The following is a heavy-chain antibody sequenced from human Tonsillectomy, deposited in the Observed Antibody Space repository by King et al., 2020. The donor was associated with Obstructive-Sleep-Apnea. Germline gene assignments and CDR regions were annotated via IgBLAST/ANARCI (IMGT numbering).Heavy chain of an antibody. J-gene: IGHJ4*02. Sequence: EVQLVESGGGLVKPGGSLRLSCAASGFTFSSYSMNWVRQAPGKGLEWVSSISSSSSYIYYADSVKGRFTISRDNAKNSLYLQMNSLRAEDTAVYYCARALVSDYGDYVEVDNSDYWGQGTLVTVSS. CDR2: ISSSSSYI. CDR1: GFTFSSYS. CDR3: ARALVSDYGDYVEVDNSDY. V-gene: IGHV3-21*01. D-gene: IGHD4-17*01.